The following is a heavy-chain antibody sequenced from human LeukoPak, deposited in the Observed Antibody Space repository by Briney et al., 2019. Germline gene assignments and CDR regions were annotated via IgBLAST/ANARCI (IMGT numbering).Heavy chain of an antibody. V-gene: IGHV1-18*01. CDR3: ARDLGYYGSGSYYLDY. CDR1: GYTFTSYG. Sequence: EASVKVSCKASGYTFTSYGISWVRQAPGQGLEWMGWISAYNGNTNYAQKLQGRVTMTTDTSTSTAYMELRSLRSDDTAVYYCARDLGYYGSGSYYLDYWGQGTLVTVS. J-gene: IGHJ4*02. D-gene: IGHD3-10*01. CDR2: ISAYNGNT.